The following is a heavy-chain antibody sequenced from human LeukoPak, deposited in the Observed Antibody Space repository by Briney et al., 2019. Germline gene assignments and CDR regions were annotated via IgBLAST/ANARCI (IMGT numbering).Heavy chain of an antibody. J-gene: IGHJ4*02. CDR1: GYTFTNYP. V-gene: IGHV7-4-1*02. D-gene: IGHD2-15*01. CDR2: INTNTGSP. CDR3: ARDTYCTGGRCYSRVGY. Sequence: AASVKVSCKASGYTFTNYPMNWVRQAPGQGLEWMGWINTNTGSPMYARGFTERFVFSWDTSVTTAYLQINSLKPEDTAVYFCARDTYCTGGRCYSRVGYWGQGTVVTVSS.